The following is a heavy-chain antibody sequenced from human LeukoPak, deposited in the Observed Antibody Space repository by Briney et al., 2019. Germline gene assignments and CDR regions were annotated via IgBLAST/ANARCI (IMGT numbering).Heavy chain of an antibody. V-gene: IGHV3-9*01. CDR2: FSLDTDRI. J-gene: IGHJ6*02. CDR3: TKDITPGGADV. Sequence: PGRSLRLSCVASGLHLDRYAMHWVRPGPGQGLGWVAGFSLDTDRIDYADSVRGRFTVSKDDAKKTLYLQMNNLRTEDTALYYCTKDITPGGADVWGQGTTVTVSS. D-gene: IGHD3-10*01. CDR1: GLHLDRYA.